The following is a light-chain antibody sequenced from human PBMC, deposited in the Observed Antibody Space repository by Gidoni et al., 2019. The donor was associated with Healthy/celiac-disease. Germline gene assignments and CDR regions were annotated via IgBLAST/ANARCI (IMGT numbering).Light chain of an antibody. CDR3: SSYAGSNIV. J-gene: IGLJ2*01. CDR2: EVS. Sequence: ALTQPPSASGSPGQSVTISCTGTISDVGGYNYVSWSQPHPGKAPTLMIYEVSKRPSGVPDRFSGSKSGTAASLTVSGFQAEDEVDYYCSSYAGSNIVFGGGPKLTVL. CDR1: ISDVGGYNY. V-gene: IGLV2-8*01.